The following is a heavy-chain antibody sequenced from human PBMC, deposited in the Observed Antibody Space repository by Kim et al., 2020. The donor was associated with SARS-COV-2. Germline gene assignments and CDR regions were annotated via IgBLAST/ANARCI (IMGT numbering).Heavy chain of an antibody. CDR2: IWYDGSNK. J-gene: IGHJ3*02. Sequence: GGSLRLSCAASGFTFSSYGMHWVRQAPGKGLELVAVIWYDGSNKYYADSVKGRFTISRDNSKNTLYLQMNSLRAEDTAVYYCATLSNDAFDIWGQGTMVTVSS. D-gene: IGHD2-2*01. V-gene: IGHV3-33*01. CDR1: GFTFSSYG. CDR3: ATLSNDAFDI.